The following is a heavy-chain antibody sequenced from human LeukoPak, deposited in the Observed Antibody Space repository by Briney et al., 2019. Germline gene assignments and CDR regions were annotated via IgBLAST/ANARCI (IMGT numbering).Heavy chain of an antibody. Sequence: GASVKVSCKASGYTFTSYDISWVRQAPGQGLEWMGWISGYNGNTNNAQKLQGRVTMTTNTSTSTGYRELRSLSSEDTAVYYCARGTDLFDYWGQGTLVTVSS. CDR1: GYTFTSYD. D-gene: IGHD2-8*02. CDR3: ARGTDLFDY. CDR2: ISGYNGNT. J-gene: IGHJ4*02. V-gene: IGHV1-18*01.